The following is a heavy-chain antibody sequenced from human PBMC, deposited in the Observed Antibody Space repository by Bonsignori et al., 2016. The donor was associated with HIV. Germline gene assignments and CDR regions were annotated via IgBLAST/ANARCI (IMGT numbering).Heavy chain of an antibody. CDR2: IRSNAYGGTT. Sequence: GGSLRLSCSASGFTFGGYAMSWVRQVPGKGLEWVGFIRSNAYGGTTEYAASVQGRFSIPREELKSIVYLQMNSLKTEDSAVYYCTRDRGIAVVPSANVPFDLWGQGTMVTVSS. CDR1: GFTFGGYA. J-gene: IGHJ3*01. V-gene: IGHV3-49*04. CDR3: TRDRGIAVVPSANVPFDL. D-gene: IGHD2-2*01.